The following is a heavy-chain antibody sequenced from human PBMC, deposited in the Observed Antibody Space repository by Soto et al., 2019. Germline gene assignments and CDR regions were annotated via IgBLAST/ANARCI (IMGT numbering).Heavy chain of an antibody. V-gene: IGHV3-15*07. J-gene: IGHJ4*02. Sequence: EAQLVESGGGLVKPGGSLRLSCAASGFTFSDACMNWVRQAPGKGLEWVGRIKSKADGEATDYAAPVKGRFTISRDDSKHTLYLQMNILKTEDTAVYYCTTLTMLLVHLDYWGLGTRVTVSS. CDR3: TTLTMLLVHLDY. D-gene: IGHD2-15*01. CDR1: GFTFSDAC. CDR2: IKSKADGEAT.